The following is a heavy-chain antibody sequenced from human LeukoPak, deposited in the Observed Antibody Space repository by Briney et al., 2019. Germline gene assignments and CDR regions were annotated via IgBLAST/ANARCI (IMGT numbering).Heavy chain of an antibody. CDR2: ISSSVTTV. Sequence: GGSLRLSCAASGFTFGDYYMNWIRQAPGKGLEWVSYISSSVTTVRYADSVMGRFTISRDNAKNSLYLQMNSLRAEDTAVYYCAREDVGELIRMYYYYYYGMDVWGQGTTVTVSS. CDR3: AREDVGELIRMYYYYYYGMDV. V-gene: IGHV3-11*04. CDR1: GFTFGDYY. J-gene: IGHJ6*02. D-gene: IGHD3-10*01.